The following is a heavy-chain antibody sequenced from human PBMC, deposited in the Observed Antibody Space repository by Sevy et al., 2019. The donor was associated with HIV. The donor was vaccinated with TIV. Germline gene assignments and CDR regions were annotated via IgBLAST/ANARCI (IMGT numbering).Heavy chain of an antibody. J-gene: IGHJ6*02. CDR2: ISYDGSNK. CDR1: GFTFSSYA. CDR3: ASGDPWHPGIGAKSEGYDYGMDV. V-gene: IGHV3-30-3*01. D-gene: IGHD5-12*01. Sequence: GGSLRLSCAASGFTFSSYAMHWVRQAPGKGLEWVAVISYDGSNKYYADSVKGRFTISRDNSKNTLYLQMNSLRAEDRAVYYCASGDPWHPGIGAKSEGYDYGMDVWGQGTTVTVSS.